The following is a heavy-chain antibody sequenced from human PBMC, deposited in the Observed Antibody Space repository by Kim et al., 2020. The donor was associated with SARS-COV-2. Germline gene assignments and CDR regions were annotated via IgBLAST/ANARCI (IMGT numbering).Heavy chain of an antibody. CDR2: ISAYNGNT. D-gene: IGHD2-15*01. CDR3: ARDGFSVVTTGYYYYYGMDV. J-gene: IGHJ6*02. V-gene: IGHV1-18*01. CDR1: GYTFTSYG. Sequence: ASVKVSCKASGYTFTSYGISWVRQAPGQGLEWMGWISAYNGNTNYAQKLQGRVTMTTDTSTSTAYMELRSLRSDDTAVYYCARDGFSVVTTGYYYYYGMDVWGQGTTLTVSS.